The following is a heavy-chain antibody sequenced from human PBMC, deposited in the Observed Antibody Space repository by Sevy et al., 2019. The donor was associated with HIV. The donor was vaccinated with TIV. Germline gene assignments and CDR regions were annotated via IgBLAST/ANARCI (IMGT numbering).Heavy chain of an antibody. CDR2: IYYSGST. D-gene: IGHD3-3*01. J-gene: IGHJ6*02. CDR1: GGSISSSSYY. V-gene: IGHV4-39*01. Sequence: SETLSLTCTVSGGSISSSSYYWGWIRQPPGKGLEWIGSIYYSGSTYYNPSLKSRVTISVDTSKNQFSLKLSSVTAAETAVYYCARGITIFGVVTTYYYYGMDVWGQGTTVTVSS. CDR3: ARGITIFGVVTTYYYYGMDV.